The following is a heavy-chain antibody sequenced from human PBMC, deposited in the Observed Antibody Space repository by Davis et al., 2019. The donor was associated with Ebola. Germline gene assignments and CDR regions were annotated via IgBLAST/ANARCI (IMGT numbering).Heavy chain of an antibody. CDR2: ISAYNGNT. V-gene: IGHV1-18*01. CDR3: VRSGVRGYYNGMDV. D-gene: IGHD1-14*01. Sequence: AASVKVSCKASGYTFTSYGISWVRQAPGQGLEWMGWISAYNGNTNYAQKLQGRVTMTRNTSTSTAYMELSSLRSEDTAVYYCVRSGVRGYYNGMDVWGQGTTASVSS. CDR1: GYTFTSYG. J-gene: IGHJ6*02.